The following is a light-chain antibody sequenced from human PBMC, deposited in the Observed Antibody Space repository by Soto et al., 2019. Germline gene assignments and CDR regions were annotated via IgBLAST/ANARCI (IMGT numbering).Light chain of an antibody. CDR2: GAS. Sequence: EIVLTQSPGTLSLSPGEIATLSCRASQSVSSNYLAWFQQKPGQAPRLLIYGASTRATGIPDRFSGSGSGTDFTLTISRLEPEDCAVYYCQQYGNSPKTFGQGSKVEIK. CDR1: QSVSSNY. J-gene: IGKJ1*01. V-gene: IGKV3-20*01. CDR3: QQYGNSPKT.